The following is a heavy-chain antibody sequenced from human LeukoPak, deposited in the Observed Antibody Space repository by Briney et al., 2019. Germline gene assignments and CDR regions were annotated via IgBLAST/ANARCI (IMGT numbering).Heavy chain of an antibody. J-gene: IGHJ4*02. D-gene: IGHD3-22*01. V-gene: IGHV3-48*01. Sequence: GGSLRLSCAASGFTFSSYSMNWVRQAPGKGLEWVSYVSSSSSTIYYADSVKGRFTISRDNAKNSLYLQMNSLRAEDTAVYYCARDWDYYDSSGYSWGQGTLVTVSS. CDR2: VSSSSSTI. CDR3: ARDWDYYDSSGYS. CDR1: GFTFSSYS.